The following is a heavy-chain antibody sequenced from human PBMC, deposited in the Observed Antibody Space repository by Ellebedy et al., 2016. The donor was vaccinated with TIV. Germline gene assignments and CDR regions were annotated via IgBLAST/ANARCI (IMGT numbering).Heavy chain of an antibody. J-gene: IGHJ6*02. D-gene: IGHD2-15*01. CDR2: ISAYNGNT. CDR3: ARDLVVVAATKYYYYGMDV. CDR1: GYTFTSYG. V-gene: IGHV1-18*01. Sequence: ASVKVSXKASGYTFTSYGISWVRQAPGQGLEWMGWISAYNGNTNYAQKLQGRVTMTTDTSTSTAYMELRSLRSDDTAVYYCARDLVVVAATKYYYYGMDVWGQGTTVTVSS.